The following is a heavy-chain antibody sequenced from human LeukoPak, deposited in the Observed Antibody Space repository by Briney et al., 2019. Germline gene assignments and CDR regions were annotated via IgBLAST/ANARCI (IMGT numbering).Heavy chain of an antibody. D-gene: IGHD2-8*01. Sequence: ASVKVSCKASGYTFTSYGISWVRQAPGQGLEWMGWISAYNGNTNYAQKLQGRVTMTTDTSTSTAYMELRGLRSDDTAVYYCARDYCTNGVCHLTFNDYWGQGTLVTVSS. CDR3: ARDYCTNGVCHLTFNDY. V-gene: IGHV1-18*01. J-gene: IGHJ4*02. CDR2: ISAYNGNT. CDR1: GYTFTSYG.